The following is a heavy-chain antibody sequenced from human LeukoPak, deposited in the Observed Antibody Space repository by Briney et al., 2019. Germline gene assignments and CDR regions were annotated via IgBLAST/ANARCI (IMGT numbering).Heavy chain of an antibody. CDR1: GGSISSGGYY. J-gene: IGHJ4*02. Sequence: SSETLSLTCTVSGGSISSGGYYWSWIRQHPGKGLEWIGYIYYSGSTSYNPSLKSRVTISVDTSKNQFSLKLSSVTAADTAVYYCARGTVTTQNYYFDYWGQGTLVTVSS. CDR2: IYYSGST. V-gene: IGHV4-31*03. CDR3: ARGTVTTQNYYFDY. D-gene: IGHD4-11*01.